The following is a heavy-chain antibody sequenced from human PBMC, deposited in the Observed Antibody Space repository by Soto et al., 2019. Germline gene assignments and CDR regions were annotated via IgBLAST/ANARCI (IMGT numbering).Heavy chain of an antibody. CDR1: GFSVSSNF. Sequence: GSLRLSCEASGFSVSSNFMNWVRQAPGKGLEWVSVIYSGGGTYYADSVKGRFTISRDISKNTLYLHMNSLRDEDTAVYYCVGKWFDFWGQGTLVTVSS. V-gene: IGHV3-53*01. CDR2: IYSGGGT. J-gene: IGHJ5*01. CDR3: VGKWFDF.